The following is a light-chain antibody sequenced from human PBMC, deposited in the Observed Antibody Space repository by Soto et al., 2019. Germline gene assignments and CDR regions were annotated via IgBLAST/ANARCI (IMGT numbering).Light chain of an antibody. Sequence: DILMTQSPSTLSASVGDRVTITCRASQSISTWLAWYQQKPGKAPKLLIYKASSLRKGLPSRFSGSGSGTESPLTIYGLQPEDFASYYCQQYNGYPHTLGQGTKLELK. CDR3: QQYNGYPHT. J-gene: IGKJ2*01. V-gene: IGKV1-5*03. CDR1: QSISTW. CDR2: KAS.